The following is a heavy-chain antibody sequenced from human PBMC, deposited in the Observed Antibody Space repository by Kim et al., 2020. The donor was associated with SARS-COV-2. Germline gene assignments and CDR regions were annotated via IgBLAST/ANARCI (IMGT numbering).Heavy chain of an antibody. J-gene: IGHJ4*02. D-gene: IGHD4-17*01. Sequence: GKGRFTISRDNAKNSRYLQMNSLRAEDTAVYYCATDGDYGDYGGYFDYWGQGTLVTVSS. CDR3: ATDGDYGDYGGYFDY. V-gene: IGHV3-21*06.